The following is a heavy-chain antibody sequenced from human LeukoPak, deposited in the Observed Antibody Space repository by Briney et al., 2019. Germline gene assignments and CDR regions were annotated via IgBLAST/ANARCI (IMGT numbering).Heavy chain of an antibody. CDR1: GGSISSYY. J-gene: IGHJ4*02. D-gene: IGHD3-22*01. CDR3: ARVGGYYDSSGYYYVIDY. V-gene: IGHV4-59*01. CDR2: IYYSGST. Sequence: SSETLSLTCTVSGGSISSYYWSWIRQPPGKGLEWIGYIYYSGSTNYNPSLKSRVTISVDTSKNQFSLKLSSVTAADTAVYYCARVGGYYDSSGYYYVIDYWGQGTLVTVSS.